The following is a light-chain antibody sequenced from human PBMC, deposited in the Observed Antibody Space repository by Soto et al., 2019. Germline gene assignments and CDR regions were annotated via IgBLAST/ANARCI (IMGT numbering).Light chain of an antibody. CDR1: SSDVGSYKF. Sequence: QSALTQPASVSESPGQSITISCTGTSSDVGSYKFVSWYQHHPGKAPKLMIYEGSKRPSGVSDRFSGSKSGNTASLTISGLQADDEADYYCCSYAGSTNVFGTGTKLPS. CDR3: CSYAGSTNV. V-gene: IGLV2-23*03. CDR2: EGS. J-gene: IGLJ1*01.